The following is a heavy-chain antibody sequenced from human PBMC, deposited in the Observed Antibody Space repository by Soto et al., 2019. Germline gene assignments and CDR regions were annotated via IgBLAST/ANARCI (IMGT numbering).Heavy chain of an antibody. CDR2: ISYDGSNK. CDR1: GFTFSSYA. CDR3: AREIVVVPSFDY. J-gene: IGHJ4*02. Sequence: PGGSLRLSCAASGFTFSSYAMHWVRQAPGKGLEWVAVISYDGSNKYYADSVKGRFTISRDNPKNTLYLQMNSLRAEDTAVYYCAREIVVVPSFDYWGQGTLVTVSS. D-gene: IGHD3-22*01. V-gene: IGHV3-30-3*01.